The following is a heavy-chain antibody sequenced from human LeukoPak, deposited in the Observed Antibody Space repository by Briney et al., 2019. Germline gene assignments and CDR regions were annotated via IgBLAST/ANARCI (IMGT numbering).Heavy chain of an antibody. Sequence: PGGSLRLSCAASGFTFSSYEMNWVRQAPGKGLEWVSYISSSGSTIYYADSVKGRFIISRDNAKNSLYLQMNSLRAEDTAVYYCARYAALVGYSSGWYGLGYYYYGMDVWGQGTTVTVSS. J-gene: IGHJ6*02. CDR2: ISSSGSTI. D-gene: IGHD6-19*01. CDR3: ARYAALVGYSSGWYGLGYYYYGMDV. CDR1: GFTFSSYE. V-gene: IGHV3-48*03.